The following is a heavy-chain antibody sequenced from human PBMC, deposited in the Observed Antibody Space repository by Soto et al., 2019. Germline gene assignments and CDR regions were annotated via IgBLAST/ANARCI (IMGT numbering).Heavy chain of an antibody. V-gene: IGHV3-15*01. CDR2: IKSKTDGGTT. J-gene: IGHJ5*02. Sequence: GGSLRLSCAASGFTFSNAGMSWVRQAPGKGLEWVGRIKSKTDGGTTDYAAPVKGRFTISRDDSKNTLYLQMNSLKTEDTAVYYCTTDAPSTYCSGGSCYWNWFDPWGQGTLVTVSS. CDR1: GFTFSNAG. CDR3: TTDAPSTYCSGGSCYWNWFDP. D-gene: IGHD2-15*01.